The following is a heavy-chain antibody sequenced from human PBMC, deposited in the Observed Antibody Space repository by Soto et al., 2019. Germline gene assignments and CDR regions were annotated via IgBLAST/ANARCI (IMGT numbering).Heavy chain of an antibody. CDR3: ARVADYGTTSDAFDI. D-gene: IGHD4-17*01. CDR1: GGSISSGDYY. J-gene: IGHJ3*02. Sequence: PSETLSLTCTVSGGSISSGDYYWSWIRQPPGKGLEWIGYIYYSGSTNYNPSLKSRVTISVDTSKNQFSLKLSSVTAADTAVYYCARVADYGTTSDAFDIWGQGTMVTVSS. V-gene: IGHV4-61*08. CDR2: IYYSGST.